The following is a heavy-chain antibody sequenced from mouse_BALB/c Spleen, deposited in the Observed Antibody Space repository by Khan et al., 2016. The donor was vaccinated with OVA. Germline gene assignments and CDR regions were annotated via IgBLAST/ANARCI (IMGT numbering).Heavy chain of an antibody. CDR1: GITFSRDS. CDR2: ISTGGSYT. J-gene: IGHJ2*01. V-gene: IGHV5-9-3*01. CDR3: AIHADYYGSRPYFDY. Sequence: EVELVESGGGLVKPGGSLTLSCVASGITFSRDSMSWVLQTPQKRLEWVASISTGGSYTYYPHSVKGRFPISRDTAENTLYLHMSSLRSEDTAIYYAAIHADYYGSRPYFDYWGQGTTLTVSS. D-gene: IGHD1-1*01.